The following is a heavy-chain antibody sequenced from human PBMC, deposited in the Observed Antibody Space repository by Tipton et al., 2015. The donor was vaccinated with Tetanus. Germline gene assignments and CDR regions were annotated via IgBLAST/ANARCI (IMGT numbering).Heavy chain of an antibody. V-gene: IGHV4-31*03. Sequence: TLSLTCTVSGASISSGGYYWTWIRQHPGKGLEWIGYIYYTGSTYYTPSLKSRVTISVDTSKTQFSLKLSSATAADTAVYYCARVRGSCYLLDYWGQGALVTVSS. CDR3: ARVRGSCYLLDY. D-gene: IGHD1-26*01. CDR1: GASISSGGYY. J-gene: IGHJ4*02. CDR2: IYYTGST.